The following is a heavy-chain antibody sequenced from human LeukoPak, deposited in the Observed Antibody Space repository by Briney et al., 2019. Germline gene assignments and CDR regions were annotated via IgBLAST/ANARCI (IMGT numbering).Heavy chain of an antibody. CDR1: GFTFSSYG. V-gene: IGHV3-30*18. CDR2: ISYDGSNK. Sequence: GRSLRLSCAASGFTFSSYGMHWVRQAPGKGLEWVAVISYDGSNKYYADSVKGRFTISRDNSKNTLYLQMNSLRAEDTAVYYCAKDATDSSGFNWLDPWGQGTLVTVSS. CDR3: AKDATDSSGFNWLDP. D-gene: IGHD3-22*01. J-gene: IGHJ5*02.